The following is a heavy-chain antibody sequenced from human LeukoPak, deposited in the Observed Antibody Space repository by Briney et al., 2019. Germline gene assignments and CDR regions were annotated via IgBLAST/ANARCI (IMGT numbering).Heavy chain of an antibody. CDR3: ARSAGIVKRDY. CDR1: GYTFTDYY. D-gene: IGHD1-26*01. J-gene: IGHJ4*02. CDR2: INPNSGGT. Sequence: APVKLCCKASGYTFTDYYMHWVRQAPGQGLEWMGWINPNSGGTNSAQRFQGRVTMTRDTSISTAYMELSSLRSDDTAVYYCARSAGIVKRDYWGEGTLASVSS. V-gene: IGHV1-2*02.